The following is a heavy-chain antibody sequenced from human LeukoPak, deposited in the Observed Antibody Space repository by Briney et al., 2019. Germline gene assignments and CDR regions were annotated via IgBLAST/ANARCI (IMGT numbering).Heavy chain of an antibody. D-gene: IGHD3-22*01. J-gene: IGHJ4*02. CDR2: ISGSGGGT. CDR1: GISLSNYG. CDR3: AKRGVVIRVILVGFHKEAYCFDS. V-gene: IGHV3-23*01. Sequence: PGGSLRLSCAVSGISLSNYGMGWVRQAPGKGLEWVAGISGSGGGTNYADSVKGRFTISRDNPKNTLYLQMNRLRAEDTAVYFCAKRGVVIRVILVGFHKEAYCFDSWGQGALVTVSS.